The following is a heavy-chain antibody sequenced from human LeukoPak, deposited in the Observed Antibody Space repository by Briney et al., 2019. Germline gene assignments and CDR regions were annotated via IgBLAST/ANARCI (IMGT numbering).Heavy chain of an antibody. Sequence: PSETLSLTCTVSGYSISSGYYWGWIRQPPGKGLEWIGSIYHSGSTYYNPSLKSRVTISVDTSKNQFSLKLSSVTAADTAVYYCARHRRIPRSWFDPWGQGTLVTVSS. CDR3: ARHRRIPRSWFDP. V-gene: IGHV4-38-2*02. J-gene: IGHJ5*02. CDR1: GYSISSGYY. CDR2: IYHSGST.